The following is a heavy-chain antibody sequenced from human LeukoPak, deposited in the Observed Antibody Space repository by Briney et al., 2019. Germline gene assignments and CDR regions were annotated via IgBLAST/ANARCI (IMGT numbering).Heavy chain of an antibody. CDR1: GGTFSSYA. CDR2: IIPLFGTA. D-gene: IGHD4-17*01. CDR3: ARDSGYGDYVGNP. Sequence: GSSVKVSCKASGGTFSSYAISWVRQAPGQGLEWMGGIIPLFGTADYIQKFQGRVTITADESTNTAYMELSSLRSEDTAVYYCARDSGYGDYVGNPWGQGTLVTVSS. J-gene: IGHJ5*02. V-gene: IGHV1-69*01.